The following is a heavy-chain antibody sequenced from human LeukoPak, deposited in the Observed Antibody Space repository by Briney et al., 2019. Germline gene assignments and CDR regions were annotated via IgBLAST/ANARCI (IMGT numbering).Heavy chain of an antibody. J-gene: IGHJ4*02. V-gene: IGHV4-61*05. CDR1: GGSISSSSYY. D-gene: IGHD5-12*01. Sequence: SETLSLTCTVSGGSISSSSYYWGWIRQPPGKGLEWIGYIYYSGSTNYNPSLKSRVTISVDTSKNQFSLKLSSVTAADTAVYYCARHHDSGYDFYFLAYWGQGTLVTVSS. CDR2: IYYSGST. CDR3: ARHHDSGYDFYFLAY.